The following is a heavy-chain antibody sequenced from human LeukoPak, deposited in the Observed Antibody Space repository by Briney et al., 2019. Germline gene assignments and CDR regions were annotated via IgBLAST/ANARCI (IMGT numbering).Heavy chain of an antibody. CDR2: INWNGGST. D-gene: IGHD6-13*01. CDR3: AREGGIYSSSWYVDY. CDR1: GFTFDDYG. V-gene: IGHV3-20*04. Sequence: GSLRLSCAASGFTFDDYGMSWVRQAPGKGLEWVSGINWNGGSTGYADSVKGRFTISRDNAKNSLYLQMNSLRAEDTALYYCAREGGIYSSSWYVDYWGQGTLVTVSS. J-gene: IGHJ4*02.